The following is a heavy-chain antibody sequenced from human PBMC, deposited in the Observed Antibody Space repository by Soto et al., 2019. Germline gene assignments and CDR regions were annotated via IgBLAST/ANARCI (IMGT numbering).Heavy chain of an antibody. CDR2: ISGSGGST. V-gene: IGHV3-23*01. J-gene: IGHJ4*02. CDR1: GFTFSSYA. D-gene: IGHD3-10*01. Sequence: EVQLLESGGGLVQPGGSLRLSCAASGFTFSSYAMSWVRQAPGKGLEWVSAISGSGGSTYYADSVKGRFTISRDNSKNTLYLQMNSLRAEDTAVYYCAKENGGWFGELGNYFDYWGQGTLVTVSS. CDR3: AKENGGWFGELGNYFDY.